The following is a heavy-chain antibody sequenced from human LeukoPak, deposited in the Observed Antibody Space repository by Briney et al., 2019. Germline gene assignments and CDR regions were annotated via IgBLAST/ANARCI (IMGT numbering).Heavy chain of an antibody. CDR2: INPNSGGT. Sequence: GASVMVSCKASGYTFTGYYMHWVRQAPGQGLEWMGRINPNSGGTNYAQKFQGRVTMTRDTSISTAYMELSRLRSDDTAVYYCARVRVEDYYYYYMDVWGKGTTVTVSS. CDR3: ARVRVEDYYYYYMDV. CDR1: GYTFTGYY. D-gene: IGHD2-2*01. J-gene: IGHJ6*03. V-gene: IGHV1-2*06.